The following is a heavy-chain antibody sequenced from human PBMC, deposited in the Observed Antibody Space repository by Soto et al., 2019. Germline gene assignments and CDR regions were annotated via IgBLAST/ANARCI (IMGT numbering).Heavy chain of an antibody. D-gene: IGHD3-10*01. CDR2: INHSGTT. CDR3: ARVGVRGIHYYFGMDV. CDR1: GGSFSGYY. V-gene: IGHV4-34*01. Sequence: PSETLSLTCAVYGGSFSGYYWSWICQPPGKGLEWIGEINHSGTTNYNPSLKSRVTISVDTSKNQFSLKLSSVTAADTAVYYCARVGVRGIHYYFGMDVWGQGTTVTVSS. J-gene: IGHJ6*02.